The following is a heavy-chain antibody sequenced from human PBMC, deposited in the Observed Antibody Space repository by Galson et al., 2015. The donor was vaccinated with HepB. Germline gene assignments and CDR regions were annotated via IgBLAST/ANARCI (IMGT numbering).Heavy chain of an antibody. J-gene: IGHJ4*02. CDR3: TRDYSFYGSGSYYLDY. CDR2: IRSKAYGGTT. D-gene: IGHD3-10*01. Sequence: SLRLSCAASGFTFGDYAMSWVRQAPGKGLEWVGFIRSKAYGGTTEYAASVKGRFTISRDDSKSIAYLQMNSLKTEDTAVYYCTRDYSFYGSGSYYLDYWGQGTLVTVSS. V-gene: IGHV3-49*04. CDR1: GFTFGDYA.